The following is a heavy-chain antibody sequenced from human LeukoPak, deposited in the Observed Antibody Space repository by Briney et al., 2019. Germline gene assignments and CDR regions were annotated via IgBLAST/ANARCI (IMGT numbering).Heavy chain of an antibody. J-gene: IGHJ5*02. D-gene: IGHD6-13*01. CDR3: ARPLRYSSSWYWFDP. CDR2: IYYSGST. V-gene: IGHV4-39*01. Sequence: SETLSLTYTVSGGSISSSSYYWGWIRQPPGKGLEWIGSIYYSGSTYYNPSLKSRVTISVDTSKNQFSLKLSSVTAADTAVYYCARPLRYSSSWYWFDPWGQGTLVTVSS. CDR1: GGSISSSSYY.